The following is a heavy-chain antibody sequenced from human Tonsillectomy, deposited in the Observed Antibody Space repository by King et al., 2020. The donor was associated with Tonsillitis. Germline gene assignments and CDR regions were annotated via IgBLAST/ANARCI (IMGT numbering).Heavy chain of an antibody. CDR1: GFTFSSYA. CDR2: ISGSGGST. V-gene: IGHV3-23*04. Sequence: VQLVESGGGLVQPGGSLRLSCAASGFTFSSYAMSWVRQAPGKRLEWVSAISGSGGSTYYADSVKGRFTISRDNSKNTLYLQMNSLRAEDTAVYYCAKAPQRLDYSASSGYYPAEYFQHWGQGTLVTVSS. CDR3: AKAPQRLDYSASSGYYPAEYFQH. D-gene: IGHD3-22*01. J-gene: IGHJ1*01.